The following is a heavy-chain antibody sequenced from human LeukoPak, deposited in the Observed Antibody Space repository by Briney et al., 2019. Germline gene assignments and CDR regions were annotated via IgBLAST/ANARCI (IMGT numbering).Heavy chain of an antibody. CDR2: ISYDGSNK. CDR3: AKLPTSSGLDY. Sequence: PGGSLRLSCAASGFTFSSYGMHWVRQAPGKGLEWVAVISYDGSNKYYADSVKGRFTISRDNSKNTLDLQMNSLRAEDTALYYCAKLPTSSGLDYWGQGTLVTVSS. V-gene: IGHV3-30*18. J-gene: IGHJ4*02. D-gene: IGHD3-22*01. CDR1: GFTFSSYG.